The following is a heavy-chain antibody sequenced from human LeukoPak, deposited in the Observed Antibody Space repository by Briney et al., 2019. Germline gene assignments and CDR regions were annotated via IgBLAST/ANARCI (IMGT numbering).Heavy chain of an antibody. CDR1: GFSLSTSGVG. J-gene: IGHJ4*02. D-gene: IGHD3-22*01. V-gene: IGHV2-5*02. CDR3: AHRGYYDSSGAWDYFDY. CDR2: IYWDDDK. Sequence: SGPTLVKPTQTLTLTCTFSGFSLSTSGVGVGWIRQPPGKALEWLALIYWDDDKRYSPSLKSRLTITKDTSKNQVVLTMTNMDPVDTATYYCAHRGYYDSSGAWDYFDYWGQGTLVTVSS.